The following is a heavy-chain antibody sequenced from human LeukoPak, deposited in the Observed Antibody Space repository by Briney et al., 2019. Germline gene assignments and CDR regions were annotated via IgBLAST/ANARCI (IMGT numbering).Heavy chain of an antibody. Sequence: GGSLRLSCATSGFSFSSYWMSWVRQAPGKGLEWVASIKQDGSEKYYVDSVKGRSTISRDSAKNSLYLQMNNLRAEDTAVYYCARALDSSSSRYQAFEYWGQGTPVTVSS. J-gene: IGHJ4*02. CDR2: IKQDGSEK. CDR3: ARALDSSSSRYQAFEY. V-gene: IGHV3-7*01. D-gene: IGHD2-2*01. CDR1: GFSFSSYW.